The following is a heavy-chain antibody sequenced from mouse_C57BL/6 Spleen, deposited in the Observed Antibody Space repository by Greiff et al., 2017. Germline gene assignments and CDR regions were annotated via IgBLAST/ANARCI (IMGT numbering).Heavy chain of an antibody. V-gene: IGHV1-82*01. Sequence: VQLQQSGPELVKPGASVKISCKASGYAFSSSWMNWVKQRPGKGLEWIGRIYPGDGDTNYNGKVKGKATLTADKSSSTAYMQLSSLTSEDSAVCFCARIYCDYDEGDWGQGTTLTVSS. D-gene: IGHD2-4*01. CDR1: GYAFSSSW. J-gene: IGHJ2*01. CDR3: ARIYCDYDEGD. CDR2: IYPGDGDT.